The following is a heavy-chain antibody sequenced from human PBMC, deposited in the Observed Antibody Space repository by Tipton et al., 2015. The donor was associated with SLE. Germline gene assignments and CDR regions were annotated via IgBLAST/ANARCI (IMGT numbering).Heavy chain of an antibody. CDR1: GYTFTSYG. V-gene: IGHV1-18*01. CDR2: ISGYDGNT. Sequence: QVQLVQSGAEVKKPGASVKVSCTASGYTFTSYGITWVRQAPGQGLEWMGWISGYDGNTFYAQRFQDRVTMTTDPSTSTAYMELRSPTSDDTGVYYCAAATSSRGWFDPWGQGTLVTVSS. J-gene: IGHJ5*02. D-gene: IGHD6-25*01. CDR3: AAATSSRGWFDP.